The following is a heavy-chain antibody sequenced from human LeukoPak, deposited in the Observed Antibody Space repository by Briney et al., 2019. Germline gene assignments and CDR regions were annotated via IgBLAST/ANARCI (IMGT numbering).Heavy chain of an antibody. Sequence: SETLSLTCSVSGASVSSYYWSWVRQAPGKGLEWIGQIYQSGGTNYNPSLEGRATISVDTSKKQFSLKLNSVTAADTAVYYCARRGMSSSWYGDAFDVWGHGTMVIVS. CDR2: IYQSGGT. V-gene: IGHV4-59*02. CDR3: ARRGMSSSWYGDAFDV. J-gene: IGHJ3*01. CDR1: GASVSSYY. D-gene: IGHD6-13*01.